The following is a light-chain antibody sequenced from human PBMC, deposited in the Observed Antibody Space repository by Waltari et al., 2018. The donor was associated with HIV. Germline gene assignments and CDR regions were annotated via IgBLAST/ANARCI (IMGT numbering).Light chain of an antibody. J-gene: IGKJ2*01. CDR2: CAS. V-gene: IGKV4-1*01. CDR3: QQYFNTPYT. Sequence: DIVMTQSPDSLTVSLGERATINCKSNQTLFYSSNNKNYSAWYQQKPGQPPKLLIYCASSRECGVPDRFSGSGSVTNFSLTITSLQAEDVAIYYCQQYFNTPYTFGRGTKVEI. CDR1: QTLFYSSNNKNY.